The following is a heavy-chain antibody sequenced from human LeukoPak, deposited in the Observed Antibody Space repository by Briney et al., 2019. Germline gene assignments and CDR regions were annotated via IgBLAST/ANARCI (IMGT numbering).Heavy chain of an antibody. D-gene: IGHD3-10*01. Sequence: GESLKISCKGSGYSFTSYWIGWVRQMPGKGLEWMGIIYPGDSDTRYSPSFQGQVTISADKSISTAYLQWSSLKASDTAMYYCARLGYYGSGSSGYYYYMDVWGKGTTVTVSS. CDR2: IYPGDSDT. CDR3: ARLGYYGSGSSGYYYYMDV. V-gene: IGHV5-51*01. CDR1: GYSFTSYW. J-gene: IGHJ6*03.